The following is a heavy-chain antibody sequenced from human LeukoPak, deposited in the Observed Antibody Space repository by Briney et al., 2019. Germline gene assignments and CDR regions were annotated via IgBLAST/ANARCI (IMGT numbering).Heavy chain of an antibody. D-gene: IGHD3-10*01. CDR1: GFTFNNYA. CDR2: ISGSGDRT. V-gene: IGHV3-23*01. J-gene: IGHJ6*02. Sequence: GGSLRLSCAASGFTFNNYAMSWFRQAPGKGLEWVSAISGSGDRTYYAESVKGRFSISRDNSKNTLYLQMHSLRAEDTAVYYCGKRELWHGSGEDAWGQGTTVTVSS. CDR3: GKRELWHGSGEDA.